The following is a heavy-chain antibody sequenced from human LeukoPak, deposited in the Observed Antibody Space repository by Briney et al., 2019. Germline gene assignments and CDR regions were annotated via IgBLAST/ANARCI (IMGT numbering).Heavy chain of an antibody. V-gene: IGHV4-34*01. CDR2: INHSGST. Sequence: LETLSLTCAAYGGSFSGYYWSWIRQPPGKGLEWIGEINHSGSTNYNPSLKSRVTISVDTSKNQFSLKLSSVTAADTAVYYCARGGQMKGVAARPLPAYWGQGTLVTVSS. D-gene: IGHD6-6*01. CDR1: GGSFSGYY. CDR3: ARGGQMKGVAARPLPAY. J-gene: IGHJ4*02.